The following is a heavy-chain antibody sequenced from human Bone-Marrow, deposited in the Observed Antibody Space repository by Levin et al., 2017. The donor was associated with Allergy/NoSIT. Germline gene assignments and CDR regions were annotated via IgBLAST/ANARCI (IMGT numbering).Heavy chain of an antibody. CDR1: GFSVSINY. J-gene: IGHJ6*02. CDR2: IYSGGDT. V-gene: IGHV3-53*01. CDR3: TRDVSELMHSSSFYYYHGMDL. Sequence: PGGSLRLSCVASGFSVSINYMSWVRQAPGKGLEWVSVIYSGGDTYYADSVRGRFTISRDNSKNTVFLQMNSLRGDDTAVYYCTRDVSELMHSSSFYYYHGMDLWGQGTTVTVSS. D-gene: IGHD6-6*01.